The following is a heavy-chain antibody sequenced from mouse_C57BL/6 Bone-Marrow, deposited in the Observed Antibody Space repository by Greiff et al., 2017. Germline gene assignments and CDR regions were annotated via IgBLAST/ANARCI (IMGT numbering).Heavy chain of an antibody. CDR2: IYPRSGNT. J-gene: IGHJ1*03. D-gene: IGHD2-5*01. CDR1: GYTFTSYG. V-gene: IGHV1-81*01. CDR3: ARERYSNFVGYFDV. Sequence: VKLQESGAELARPGASVKLSCKASGYTFTSYGISWVKQRTGQGLEWIGEIYPRSGNTYYNEKFKGKATLTADKSSSTAYMELRSLTSEDSAVYFCARERYSNFVGYFDVWGTGTTVTVSS.